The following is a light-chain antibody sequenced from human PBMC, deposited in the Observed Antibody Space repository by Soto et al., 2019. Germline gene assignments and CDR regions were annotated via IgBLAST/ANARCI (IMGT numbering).Light chain of an antibody. CDR2: ATS. J-gene: IGKJ5*01. CDR1: QDVGRW. CDR3: QQARSCTVT. V-gene: IGKV1D-12*01. Sequence: DIQMTQSPSSLSASVGDTVSITCRSSQDVGRWLSWYQQKPGKAPKLLIFATSTLQSGVRSRFSGSGSGTDFTLTIASLQSEDFATYYCQQARSCTVTFGQGTRLEIK.